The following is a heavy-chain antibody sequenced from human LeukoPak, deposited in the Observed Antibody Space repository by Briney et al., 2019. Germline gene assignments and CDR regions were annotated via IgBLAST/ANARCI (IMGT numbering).Heavy chain of an antibody. V-gene: IGHV4-59*01. CDR1: GGSISSYY. J-gene: IGHJ4*02. D-gene: IGHD6-13*01. CDR3: ARAGSWYVPYYLDY. Sequence: SETLSLTCTVSGGSISSYYWSWIRQPPGKGLEWIGYIYYSGSTNYNPSLKSRVTISVDTSKNQFSLMLSSVTAADTAVYYCARAGSWYVPYYLDYWGQGTLVTVSS. CDR2: IYYSGST.